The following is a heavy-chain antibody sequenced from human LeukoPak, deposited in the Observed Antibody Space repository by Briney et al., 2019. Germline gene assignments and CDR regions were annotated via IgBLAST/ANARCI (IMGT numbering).Heavy chain of an antibody. V-gene: IGHV3-21*01. CDR3: ARDHLPAYYDILTGTSNWFDP. Sequence: PGGSLRLSCAASGFTFSSYSMNWVRQAPGKGPEWVSSISSSSSYIYYADSVKGRFTISRDNAKNSLYLQMNSLRAEDTAVYYCARDHLPAYYDILTGTSNWFDPWGQGTLVTVSS. D-gene: IGHD3-9*01. J-gene: IGHJ5*02. CDR1: GFTFSSYS. CDR2: ISSSSSYI.